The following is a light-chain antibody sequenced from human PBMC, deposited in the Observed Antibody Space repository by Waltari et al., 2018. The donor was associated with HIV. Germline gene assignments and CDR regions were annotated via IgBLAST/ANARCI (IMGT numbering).Light chain of an antibody. CDR3: AVWDDSLSGLWV. CDR2: RNN. J-gene: IGLJ3*02. Sequence: QSVLTQPPSTSGTPGQSVVISCSGSTSNIGKNYVCWYRQFPGTAPKLLIYRNNQRPSGVPDRFSGSKSGTSASLAISGLRSEDEADYFCAVWDDSLSGLWVFGGGTKLTVL. CDR1: TSNIGKNY. V-gene: IGLV1-47*01.